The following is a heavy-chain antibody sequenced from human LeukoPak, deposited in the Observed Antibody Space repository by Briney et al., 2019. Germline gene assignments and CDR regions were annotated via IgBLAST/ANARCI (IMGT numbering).Heavy chain of an antibody. V-gene: IGHV4-61*02. J-gene: IGHJ6*02. CDR1: GVSISSGSYY. CDR2: IYTSGTT. D-gene: IGHD6-19*01. CDR3: ARDKGQQWLVKASAYYYYGMDV. Sequence: PSQTLSLTCTVSGVSISSGSYYWSWIRQPAGKGLEWIGRIYTSGTTNYNPSLKSRVTISVDTSKNQFSLKLSSVTVADTAVYYCARDKGQQWLVKASAYYYYGMDVWGQGTTVTVSS.